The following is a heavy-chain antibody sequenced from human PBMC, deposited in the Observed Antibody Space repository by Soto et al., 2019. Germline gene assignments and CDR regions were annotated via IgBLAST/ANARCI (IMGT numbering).Heavy chain of an antibody. J-gene: IGHJ4*02. Sequence: SSETLSLTCSVPGASISSYYWSWFRQAPGKGLEYIGYIHNGERTNYNPSLESRVTISADTSKNQFSLRLSSVTAADTAMYYCSYGDSPGPIDHWGQGTLVTVSS. D-gene: IGHD4-17*01. CDR3: SYGDSPGPIDH. CDR2: IHNGERT. CDR1: GASISSYY. V-gene: IGHV4-59*01.